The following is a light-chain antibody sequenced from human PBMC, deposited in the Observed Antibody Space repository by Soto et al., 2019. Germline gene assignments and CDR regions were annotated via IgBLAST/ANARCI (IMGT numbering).Light chain of an antibody. CDR3: QHLKTYPYT. V-gene: IGKV1-9*01. Sequence: IQLTQSPSSLSASVGERVTVTCRASQDINKFLAWFQQKPGKAPNLLIFSASTLQSAVPSRFSGGGSGTDFTLTIDSLQPEDFATYYCQHLKTYPYTFGQGTKLEIK. J-gene: IGKJ2*01. CDR1: QDINKF. CDR2: SAS.